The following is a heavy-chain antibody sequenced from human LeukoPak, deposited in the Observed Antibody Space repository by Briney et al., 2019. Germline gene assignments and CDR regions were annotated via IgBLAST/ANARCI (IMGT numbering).Heavy chain of an antibody. CDR1: GFTFSGYV. Sequence: GGSLRLSCAASGFTFSGYVMNWVREAPGKGREWGSYISSSGSTIYYADFVKGRFTISRDNAENSLYLKMNSLRAEDTAVYYCARVDLGRGSGSSYWGQGSLVTVSS. D-gene: IGHD3-10*01. CDR2: ISSSGSTI. CDR3: ARVDLGRGSGSSY. J-gene: IGHJ4*02. V-gene: IGHV3-48*03.